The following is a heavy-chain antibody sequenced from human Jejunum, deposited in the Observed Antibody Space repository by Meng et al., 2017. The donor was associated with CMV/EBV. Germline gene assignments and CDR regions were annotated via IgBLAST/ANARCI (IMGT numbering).Heavy chain of an antibody. V-gene: IGHV3-7*01. CDR1: YW. CDR2: IKQDGSER. D-gene: IGHD2-2*01. Sequence: YWMNGVRQAPGGGLEWVANIKQDGSERYYEGSVKGRFTISRDNAKNSIYLQMRSLRADDTALYYCATGDCTSASCSGWGAFDFWGRGTRVTVSS. CDR3: ATGDCTSASCSGWGAFDF. J-gene: IGHJ3*01.